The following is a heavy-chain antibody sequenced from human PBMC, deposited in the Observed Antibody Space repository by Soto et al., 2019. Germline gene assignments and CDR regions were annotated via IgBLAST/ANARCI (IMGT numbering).Heavy chain of an antibody. CDR1: GGTFSSYA. Sequence: SVKVSCKASGGTFSSYAISWVRQAPGQGLEWMGGIIPIFGTANYAQKFQGRVTITADESTSTAYMELSSLRSEDTAVYYCGRGRGYDSAPPLPYYYYFRDVGGQGTTVTVSS. CDR3: GRGRGYDSAPPLPYYYYFRDV. J-gene: IGHJ6*02. V-gene: IGHV1-69*13. D-gene: IGHD5-12*01. CDR2: IIPIFGTA.